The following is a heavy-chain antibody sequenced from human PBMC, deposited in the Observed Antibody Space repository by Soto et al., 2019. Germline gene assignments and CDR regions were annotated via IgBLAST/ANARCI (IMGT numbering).Heavy chain of an antibody. J-gene: IGHJ4*02. Sequence: RRSCAGSEFNFSSYAMSWVRQAPGKGLEWVSAISGSGGSTYYADSVKGRFTISRDNSKNTLYLQMNSLRAEDTAVYYCAKVPQTMVRGVITDYWGQGTPVPVSS. CDR2: ISGSGGST. CDR3: AKVPQTMVRGVITDY. CDR1: EFNFSSYA. V-gene: IGHV3-23*01. D-gene: IGHD3-10*01.